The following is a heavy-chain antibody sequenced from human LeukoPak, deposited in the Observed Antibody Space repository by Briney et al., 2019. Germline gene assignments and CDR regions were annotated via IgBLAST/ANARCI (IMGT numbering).Heavy chain of an antibody. V-gene: IGHV3-30*03. J-gene: IGHJ4*02. CDR2: ISQDGNSK. D-gene: IGHD4-17*01. CDR1: GFNFGNHG. Sequence: GGSLRLSCVSYGFNFGNHGMHWVRQAPGKGLYWVGVISQDGNSKYYGDSVKGRFTISRDNSRNTLYLQMNSLGGEDTAVYYCVRGSYGAYDYWGQGSLVTVSS. CDR3: VRGSYGAYDY.